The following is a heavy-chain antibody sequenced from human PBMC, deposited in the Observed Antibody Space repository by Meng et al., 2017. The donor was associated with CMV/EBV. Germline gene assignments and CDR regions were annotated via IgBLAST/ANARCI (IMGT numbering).Heavy chain of an antibody. CDR3: ARGGLYYYDSSGHFDY. CDR2: IYTSGST. D-gene: IGHD3-22*01. CDR1: GGSISSYY. Sequence: VQPQESGPGLVKPSETLSLTGTVSGGSISSYYWSWIRQPAGKGLEWIGRIYTSGSTNYNPSLKSRVTMSVDTSKNQFSLKLSSVTAADTAVYYCARGGLYYYDSSGHFDYWGQGTLVTVSS. J-gene: IGHJ4*02. V-gene: IGHV4-4*07.